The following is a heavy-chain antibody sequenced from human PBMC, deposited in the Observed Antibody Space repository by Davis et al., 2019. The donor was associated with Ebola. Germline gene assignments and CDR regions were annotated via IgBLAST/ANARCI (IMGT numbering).Heavy chain of an antibody. CDR2: MNPNSGNT. CDR1: GYTFTSHD. J-gene: IGHJ3*02. Sequence: AASVKVSCKASGYTFTSHDINWVRQATGQGLEWMGWMNPNSGNTGYAQKFQGRVTITADESTSTAYMELSSLRSEDTAVYYCARGVIPMTYDAFDIWGQGTMVTVSS. D-gene: IGHD2-21*01. V-gene: IGHV1-8*01. CDR3: ARGVIPMTYDAFDI.